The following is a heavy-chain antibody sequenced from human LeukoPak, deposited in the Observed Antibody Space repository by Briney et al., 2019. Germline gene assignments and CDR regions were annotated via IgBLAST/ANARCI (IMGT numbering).Heavy chain of an antibody. CDR1: GFTFSSYP. D-gene: IGHD3-22*01. J-gene: IGHJ4*02. Sequence: GGSLRLSCAASGFTFSSYPMNWVRQAPGKGLEWVSSISSSSSYIYYADSVKGRFTISRDNAKNSLYLQMNSLRAEDTAVYYCARFSALSSGYYGPFYWGQGTLVTVSS. V-gene: IGHV3-21*01. CDR3: ARFSALSSGYYGPFY. CDR2: ISSSSSYI.